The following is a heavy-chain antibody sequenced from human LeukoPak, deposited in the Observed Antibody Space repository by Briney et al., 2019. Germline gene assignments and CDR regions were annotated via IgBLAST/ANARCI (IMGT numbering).Heavy chain of an antibody. CDR3: AKDHSGSYPRSAFDI. Sequence: GGSLRLSCAASGFTFSSYEMNWVRQAPGKGLEWVSAISGSGGSTYYADPVKGRFTISRDNSKNTLYLQMNSLRAEDTAVYYCAKDHSGSYPRSAFDIWGQGTMVTVSS. J-gene: IGHJ3*02. D-gene: IGHD1-26*01. CDR1: GFTFSSYE. CDR2: ISGSGGST. V-gene: IGHV3-23*01.